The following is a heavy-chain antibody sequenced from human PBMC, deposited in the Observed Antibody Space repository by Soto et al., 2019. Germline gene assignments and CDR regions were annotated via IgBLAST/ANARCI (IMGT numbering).Heavy chain of an antibody. J-gene: IGHJ4*02. CDR2: MNPNSGNT. D-gene: IGHD3-10*01. Sequence: QVQLVQSGAEVKKPGASVKVSCKASGYTFISYDINWVRQATGQGLEWMGWMNPNSGNTGYAQKFQGXVTMTRNTXXXXXXXXXXXXXXXDTAVYYCARPLNNDYFGYWGQGTLVTVXX. V-gene: IGHV1-8*01. CDR1: GYTFISYD. CDR3: ARPLNNDYFGY.